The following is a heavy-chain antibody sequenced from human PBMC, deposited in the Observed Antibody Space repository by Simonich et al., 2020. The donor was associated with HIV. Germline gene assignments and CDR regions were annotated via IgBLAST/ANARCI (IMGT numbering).Heavy chain of an antibody. J-gene: IGHJ6*03. V-gene: IGHV4-34*12. CDR2: IIYGGGT. CDR1: GGYLSHYY. Sequence: QVQLQQWGAGLLKPSEPLSLTCAVYGGYLSHYYWTWIRQPPGKGLEWIGDIIYGGGTNYNPSLKSRVTISLDTSKNQFSLKLSSVTAADTAVYYCARSKVYYYHYYMDVWGKGTTVTVSS. D-gene: IGHD4-4*01. CDR3: ARSKVYYYHYYMDV.